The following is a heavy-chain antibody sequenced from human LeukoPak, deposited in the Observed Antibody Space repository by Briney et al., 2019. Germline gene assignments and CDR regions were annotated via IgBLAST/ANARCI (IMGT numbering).Heavy chain of an antibody. CDR3: VRRPVEQRYGMDV. V-gene: IGHV5-51*01. D-gene: IGHD6-25*01. CDR1: GYSFINYW. J-gene: IGHJ6*02. Sequence: GESLKISCKGSGYSFINYWVGWVRQMPGKGLEWMGIIYPVDFKTRYSPSFQAQVTISADKSISTAYLEWGSLKASDTAIYYCVRRPVEQRYGMDVWGQGTTVTVSS. CDR2: IYPVDFKT.